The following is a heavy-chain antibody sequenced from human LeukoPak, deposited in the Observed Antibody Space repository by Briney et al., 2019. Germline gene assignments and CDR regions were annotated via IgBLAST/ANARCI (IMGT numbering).Heavy chain of an antibody. CDR1: GYTLTELS. Sequence: GASVKVSCKVSGYTLTELSMHWVRQAPGKGLEWMGGFDPEDGETIYAQKFQGRVTMAEDTSTDTAYMELSSLRSEDTAVYYCATGDPATMTGDPSDYYYYYMDVWGKGTTVTVSS. J-gene: IGHJ6*03. CDR2: FDPEDGET. D-gene: IGHD4-17*01. CDR3: ATGDPATMTGDPSDYYYYYMDV. V-gene: IGHV1-24*01.